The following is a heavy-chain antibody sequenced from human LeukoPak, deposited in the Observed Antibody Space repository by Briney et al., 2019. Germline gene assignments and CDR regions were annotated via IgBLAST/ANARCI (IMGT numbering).Heavy chain of an antibody. Sequence: GGSLRLSCAASGFTFSSYAMSWVRQAPGKGLEWVSAISGSGGSTYYADSVKGRFTISRDHSKNTLYLQMNSLRAEDTDVYYCAKWQGRDCSSSSCPPSYWGQGTLVTVSS. CDR1: GFTFSSYA. D-gene: IGHD2-2*01. V-gene: IGHV3-23*01. CDR3: AKWQGRDCSSSSCPPSY. J-gene: IGHJ4*02. CDR2: ISGSGGST.